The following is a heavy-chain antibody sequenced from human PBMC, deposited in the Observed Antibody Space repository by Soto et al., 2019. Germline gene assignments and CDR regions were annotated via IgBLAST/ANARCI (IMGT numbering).Heavy chain of an antibody. CDR1: GYTFTGYY. J-gene: IGHJ4*02. CDR2: INPNSGGT. Sequence: ASVKVSCKASGYTFTGYYMHWVRQAPGQGLEWMGWINPNSGGTNYAQKFQGWVTMTRDTSISTAYMELSRLRSDDTAVYYCARAVRISYYYDSSGPYFDYWGQGTLVTVSS. D-gene: IGHD3-22*01. V-gene: IGHV1-2*04. CDR3: ARAVRISYYYDSSGPYFDY.